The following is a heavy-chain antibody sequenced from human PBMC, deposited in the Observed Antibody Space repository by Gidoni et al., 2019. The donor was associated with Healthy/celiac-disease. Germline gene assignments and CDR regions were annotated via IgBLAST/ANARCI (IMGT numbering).Heavy chain of an antibody. V-gene: IGHV3-23*01. D-gene: IGHD6-19*01. J-gene: IGHJ4*02. Sequence: EVQLLESGGGLVQPGGSLRLSCAAPGFTVSSYAMRWVRQAPGKGLEWVSAISGSGGSTYYADSVKGRFTISRDNSKNTLYLQMNSLRAEDTAVYYCAKDQRIDSSGWWYWGQGTLVTVSS. CDR2: ISGSGGST. CDR3: AKDQRIDSSGWWY. CDR1: GFTVSSYA.